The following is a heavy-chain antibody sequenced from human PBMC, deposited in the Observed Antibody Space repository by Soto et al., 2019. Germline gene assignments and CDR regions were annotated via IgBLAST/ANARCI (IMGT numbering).Heavy chain of an antibody. CDR2: IYHSVST. Sequence: QLQLLESGSGLVKHSQTLSLTCAVSGGSISSGGYSWSWIRQPPGKGLEYIGYIYHSVSTYYNPSLKSRVTISVDRSKNQFSLRLSSVTAADTAVYYCARVPDYWCQGTLVTVSS. CDR3: ARVPDY. CDR1: GGSISSGGYS. J-gene: IGHJ4*02. V-gene: IGHV4-30-2*01.